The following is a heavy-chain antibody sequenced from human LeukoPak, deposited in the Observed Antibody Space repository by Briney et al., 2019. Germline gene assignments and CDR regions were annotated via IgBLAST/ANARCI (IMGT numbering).Heavy chain of an antibody. CDR3: ARDSGGSSTSDY. Sequence: ASVKVSCKASGYTFTAFYMHWVRQAPGQGLEWLGSINPNSGGTNYAQKFQGRVTMTRDTSISTAYMELSRLRSDDTAVYYCARDSGGSSTSDYWGQGTLVTVSS. J-gene: IGHJ4*02. V-gene: IGHV1-2*02. CDR2: INPNSGGT. CDR1: GYTFTAFY. D-gene: IGHD6-13*01.